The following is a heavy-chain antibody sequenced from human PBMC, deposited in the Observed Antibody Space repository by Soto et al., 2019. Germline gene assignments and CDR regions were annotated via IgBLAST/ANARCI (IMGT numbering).Heavy chain of an antibody. V-gene: IGHV3-73*01. CDR1: GFAFSGSA. Sequence: GGSLRLSCVASGFAFSGSAVHWVRQASGKGLEWLGRIRTIANRYPTSYSASVKGRFTISRDDSKNTAYLQMNSLKTEDTAVYYCTTQVRAPVKIYSPDVQFDYWDQGTQVTVYS. CDR2: IRTIANRYPT. D-gene: IGHD3-3*01. CDR3: TTQVRAPVKIYSPDVQFDY. J-gene: IGHJ4*02.